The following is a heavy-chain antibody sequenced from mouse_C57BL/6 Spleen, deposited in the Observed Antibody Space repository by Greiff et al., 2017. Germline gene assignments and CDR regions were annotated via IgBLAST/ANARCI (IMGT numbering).Heavy chain of an antibody. CDR1: GFTFSSYG. Sequence: EVHLVESGGDLVKPGGSLKLSCAASGFTFSSYGMSWVRQTPDKRLEWVATISSGGSYTYYPDSVKGRFTISRDNAKNTLYLQMSSLKAEDTAMYYCARKRTVVATEAMDYWGQGTSVTVSS. CDR2: ISSGGSYT. V-gene: IGHV5-6*01. D-gene: IGHD1-1*01. J-gene: IGHJ4*01. CDR3: ARKRTVVATEAMDY.